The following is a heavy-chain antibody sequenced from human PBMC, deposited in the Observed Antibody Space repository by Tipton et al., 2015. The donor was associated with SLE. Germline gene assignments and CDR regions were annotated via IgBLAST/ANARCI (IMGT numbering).Heavy chain of an antibody. D-gene: IGHD5-24*01. CDR2: ISSSGGRR. Sequence: GSLRLSCVTSGFAFDIHAMGWVRQAPGKGLQWISGISSSGGRRDYADSVKGRFSVSRDNSKNTMFLHMSSLRAEDTALYYCAKDLEMAFYYFEDWGQGTLVTVSS. V-gene: IGHV3-23*01. CDR3: AKDLEMAFYYFED. CDR1: GFAFDIHA. J-gene: IGHJ4*01.